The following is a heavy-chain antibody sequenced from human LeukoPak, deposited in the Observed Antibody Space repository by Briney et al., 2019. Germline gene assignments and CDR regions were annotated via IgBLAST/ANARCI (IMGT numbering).Heavy chain of an antibody. Sequence: GGSLRLSCAASGFTFSSYSMNWFRQIPGERPEWVSSISGDGTYIYYADSVKGRFTISRDNTNTSLFLQMNGLRAEDTATYFCARRETGASFSFFDIWGQGTMVTVSS. CDR1: GFTFSSYS. V-gene: IGHV3-21*01. J-gene: IGHJ3*02. CDR2: ISGDGTYI. CDR3: ARRETGASFSFFDI. D-gene: IGHD1-26*01.